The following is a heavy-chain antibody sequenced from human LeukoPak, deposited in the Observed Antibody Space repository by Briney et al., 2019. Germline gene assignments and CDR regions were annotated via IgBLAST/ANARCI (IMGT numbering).Heavy chain of an antibody. V-gene: IGHV1-69*04. CDR3: ALGGSWVDIFEY. D-gene: IGHD1-26*01. CDR2: IIPILGIA. J-gene: IGHJ4*02. CDR1: GGTFSSYA. Sequence: SVKVSCKASGGTFSSYAISWVRQAPGQGLEWMGRIIPILGIANYAQKFQGRVTITADKSTSTAYMELSSLRSEDTAVYYCALGGSWVDIFEYWGQGTLVTVSS.